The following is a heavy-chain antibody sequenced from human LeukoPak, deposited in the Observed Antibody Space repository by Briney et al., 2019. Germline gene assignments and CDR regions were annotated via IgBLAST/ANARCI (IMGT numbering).Heavy chain of an antibody. V-gene: IGHV4-39*01. CDR3: ASFLVFEITPTKREPFDY. Sequence: SETLSLTCSVSGGSISSSYYYWAWIRQPPGKGLEWIGCHYYTGAISYNPSLKSRVTISVDTSKNQFSLKLTSVSAADTAVYYCASFLVFEITPTKREPFDYWGQGILVTVSS. CDR2: HYYTGAI. J-gene: IGHJ4*02. CDR1: GGSISSSYYY. D-gene: IGHD2-21*01.